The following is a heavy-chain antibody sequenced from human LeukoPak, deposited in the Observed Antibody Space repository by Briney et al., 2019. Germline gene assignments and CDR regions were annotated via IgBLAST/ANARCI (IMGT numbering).Heavy chain of an antibody. J-gene: IGHJ4*02. CDR3: ARGRRGGYPDY. V-gene: IGHV4-34*01. CDR2: INHSGST. CDR1: GGSISSGGYS. Sequence: SETLSLTCAVSGGSISSGGYSWSWIRQPPGKGLEWIGEINHSGSTNYNPSLKSRVTISVDTSKNQFSLKLSSVTAADTAVYYCARGRRGGYPDYWGQGTLVTVSS. D-gene: IGHD5-12*01.